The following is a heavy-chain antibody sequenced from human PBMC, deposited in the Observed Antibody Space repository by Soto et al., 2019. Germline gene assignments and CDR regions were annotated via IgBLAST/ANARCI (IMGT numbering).Heavy chain of an antibody. CDR2: ISSSSSYI. J-gene: IGHJ4*02. D-gene: IGHD6-13*01. CDR3: ASDVGPSIAAAGTNDY. V-gene: IGHV3-21*01. Sequence: LSLTCAASGFTFSSYSMNWVRQAPGKGLEWVSSISSSSSYIYYADSVKGRFTISRDNAKNSLYLQMNSLRAEDTAVYYCASDVGPSIAAAGTNDYWGQGTLVTVSS. CDR1: GFTFSSYS.